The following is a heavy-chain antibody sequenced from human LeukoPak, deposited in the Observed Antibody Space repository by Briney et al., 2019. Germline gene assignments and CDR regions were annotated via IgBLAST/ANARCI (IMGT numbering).Heavy chain of an antibody. Sequence: ASVKVSCKTSGYSFIDFYIYWVRQAPGQGLEWMGWINPNSGATKSAQKFGARVTMTRDTSVTTAYMELTSLKSDDTAVYYCARQSGLYCSSTSCHYNWFDPWGQGTLVTVSS. D-gene: IGHD2-2*01. CDR2: INPNSGAT. CDR3: ARQSGLYCSSTSCHYNWFDP. J-gene: IGHJ5*02. V-gene: IGHV1-2*02. CDR1: GYSFIDFY.